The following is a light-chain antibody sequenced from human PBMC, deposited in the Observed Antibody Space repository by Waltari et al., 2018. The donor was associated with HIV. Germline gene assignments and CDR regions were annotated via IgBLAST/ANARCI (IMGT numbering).Light chain of an antibody. V-gene: IGKV3-15*01. J-gene: IGKJ5*01. CDR2: GAS. CDR1: QSVGRK. Sequence: EITMTPSPASLSVSPGETTTLSCRASQSVGRKLAWYQQKPGQAPRLLIYGASNRATDVPVRFSGSGSGTEFTLIISRLQSEDFAVYFCQQYDKWPPTFGQGTRLEIK. CDR3: QQYDKWPPT.